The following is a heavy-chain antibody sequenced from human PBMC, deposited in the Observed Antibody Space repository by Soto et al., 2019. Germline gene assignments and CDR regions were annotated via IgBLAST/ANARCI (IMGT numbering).Heavy chain of an antibody. CDR2: IFSSVEK. CDR3: ARILFGRSVAGGYFYMDV. V-gene: IGHV2-26*01. D-gene: IGHD6-19*01. Sequence: HVTLKESGPVLVKPTETLTLTCTVSGFSLANGKVGVSWIRQPPGKALEWLAHIFSSVEKSYRTSLKDRLTISEDTFKSQVVLTMTNVDPVDTATYYCARILFGRSVAGGYFYMDVWGKGTTVTVSS. CDR1: GFSLANGKVG. J-gene: IGHJ6*03.